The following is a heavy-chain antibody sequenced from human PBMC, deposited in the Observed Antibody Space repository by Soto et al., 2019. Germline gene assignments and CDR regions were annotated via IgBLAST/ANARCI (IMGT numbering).Heavy chain of an antibody. D-gene: IGHD1-7*01. V-gene: IGHV4-34*01. CDR1: GGSFSSYY. CDR2: INHSGSK. CDR3: ARGEGRLTGTWSDT. Sequence: SETLSLTCDVYGGSFSSYYWNWIRQPPGKGLEWLGEINHSGSKNYNPSLKSRVTISLDTSKTQFSLKLTSVTAADTAVYYCARGEGRLTGTWSDTWRQGNRVT. J-gene: IGHJ5*02.